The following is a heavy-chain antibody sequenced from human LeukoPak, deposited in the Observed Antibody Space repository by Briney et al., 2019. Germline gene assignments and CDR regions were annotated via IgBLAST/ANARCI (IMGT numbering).Heavy chain of an antibody. D-gene: IGHD6-13*01. Sequence: SETLSLTCAVYGGSFSGYYWSWIRQPPGKGLEWIGEINHSGSTNYNPSLKSRVTISVDTSKNQFSLKLSSVTAADTAVYYCARWQPGFDPWGQGTLVTVSS. J-gene: IGHJ5*02. V-gene: IGHV4-34*01. CDR1: GGSFSGYY. CDR3: ARWQPGFDP. CDR2: INHSGST.